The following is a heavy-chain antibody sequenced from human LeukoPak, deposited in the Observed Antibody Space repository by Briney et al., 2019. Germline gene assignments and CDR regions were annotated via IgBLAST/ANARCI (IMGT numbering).Heavy chain of an antibody. D-gene: IGHD3-22*01. J-gene: IGHJ4*02. CDR1: GFTFITYW. V-gene: IGHV3-7*01. Sequence: GGSLRLSCAASGFTFITYWMTWVRQAPGKGLEWVANIKQDGSEKYYVDSVKGRFTISRDNAKNSLYLQRNSLRAEDTAVYYCARSLFDSSGYLGYWGQGILVTVSS. CDR2: IKQDGSEK. CDR3: ARSLFDSSGYLGY.